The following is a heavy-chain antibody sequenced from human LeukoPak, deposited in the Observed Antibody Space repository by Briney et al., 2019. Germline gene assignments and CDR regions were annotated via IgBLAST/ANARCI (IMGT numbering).Heavy chain of an antibody. CDR3: ASPSQYYYGSGPSAFDI. V-gene: IGHV3-11*01. CDR2: ISSSGSTI. J-gene: IGHJ3*02. Sequence: GGSLRLSCAASGFTFSDYYMSWIRQAPGKGLELVSYISSSGSTIYYADSVKGRFTISRDNAKNSLYLQMNSLRDEETAVYYCASPSQYYYGSGPSAFDIWGQGTMVTVSS. CDR1: GFTFSDYY. D-gene: IGHD3-10*01.